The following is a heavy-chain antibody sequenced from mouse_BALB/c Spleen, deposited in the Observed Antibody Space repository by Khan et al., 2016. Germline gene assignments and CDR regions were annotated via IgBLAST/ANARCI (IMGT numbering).Heavy chain of an antibody. V-gene: IGHV3-1*02. Sequence: EVQLQESGPDLVKPSQSLSLTCTVTGYSITSGYSWHWIRQFPGNKLEWMGYIHYSGSTNYNPSLKSRISITRDTYKNQCFLQLNSVTTEDTATAYCTRSFYHDYPLFAYWGQGTLVTVSA. D-gene: IGHD2-4*01. CDR2: IHYSGST. CDR1: GYSITSGYS. CDR3: TRSFYHDYPLFAY. J-gene: IGHJ3*01.